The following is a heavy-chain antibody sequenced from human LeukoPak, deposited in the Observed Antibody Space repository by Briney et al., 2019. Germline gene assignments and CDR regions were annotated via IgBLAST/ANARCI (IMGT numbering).Heavy chain of an antibody. D-gene: IGHD1-20*01. CDR3: ARALRARITGTTASVYGMDV. V-gene: IGHV4-59*01. CDR1: GGSISSYY. CDR2: IYYSGST. Sequence: SETLSLTCTVSGGSISSYYWSWIRQPPGKGPEWIGYIYYSGSTNYNPSLQSRVTISVDTSKNQFSLKLSSVTAADTAVYYCARALRARITGTTASVYGMDVWGQGTTVTVSS. J-gene: IGHJ6*02.